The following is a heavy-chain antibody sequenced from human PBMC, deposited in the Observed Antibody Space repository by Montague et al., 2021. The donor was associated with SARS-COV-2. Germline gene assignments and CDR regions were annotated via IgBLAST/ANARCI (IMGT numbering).Heavy chain of an antibody. V-gene: IGHV4-59*08. Sequence: SETLSLTCTVSGGSISNNYWSWIRQPPGKGLEWIGYINYSGSTNYNPSLKSRVTISVDTSKNQFSLKLSSVTAADTAVYYCARQLRYQLPITIFVLVMADAFDTWGQGTMVAVSS. CDR1: GGSISNNY. D-gene: IGHD3-3*01. J-gene: IGHJ3*02. CDR3: ARQLRYQLPITIFVLVMADAFDT. CDR2: INYSGST.